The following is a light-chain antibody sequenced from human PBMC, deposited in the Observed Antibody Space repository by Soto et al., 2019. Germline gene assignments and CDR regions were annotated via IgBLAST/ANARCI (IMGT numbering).Light chain of an antibody. CDR3: HHYGTSPQT. Sequence: LLTQSPVTLSLSPGERATLACRSSQSVSNNYLAWYQQKPGQAPRLLIYAASTRATGIPDRFSGSGSGTDFTLTISRLEPEDFAVYFCHHYGTSPQTFGQGTKVDI. CDR2: AAS. CDR1: QSVSNNY. V-gene: IGKV3-20*01. J-gene: IGKJ1*01.